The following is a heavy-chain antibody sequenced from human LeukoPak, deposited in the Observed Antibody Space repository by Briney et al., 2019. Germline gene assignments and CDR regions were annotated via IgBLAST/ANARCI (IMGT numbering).Heavy chain of an antibody. D-gene: IGHD5-12*01. J-gene: IGHJ4*02. V-gene: IGHV3-9*01. CDR1: GFTFDDYA. CDR2: ISWNSGSI. Sequence: GGSLRLSCAASGFTFDDYAMHWVRQAPGRGLEWVSGISWNSGSIGYADSVKGRFTISRDNAKNSLYLQMNSLRAEDTALYYCAKGDVDIVATGYDYWGQGTLVTVSS. CDR3: AKGDVDIVATGYDY.